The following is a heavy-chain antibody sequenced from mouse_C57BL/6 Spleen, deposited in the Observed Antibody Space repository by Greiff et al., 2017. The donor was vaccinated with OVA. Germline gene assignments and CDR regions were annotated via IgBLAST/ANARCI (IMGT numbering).Heavy chain of an antibody. J-gene: IGHJ2*01. CDR1: GYTFTSYW. D-gene: IGHD2-4*01. CDR2: INPSSGYT. V-gene: IGHV1-7*01. CDR3: QVYDSFDY. Sequence: QVQLKESGAELAKPGASVKLSCKASGYTFTSYWMHWVKQRPGQGLEWIGYINPSSGYTKYNQKFKDKATLTADKSSSTAYMQLSSLTYEDSAVYYCQVYDSFDYWGQGTTLTVSS.